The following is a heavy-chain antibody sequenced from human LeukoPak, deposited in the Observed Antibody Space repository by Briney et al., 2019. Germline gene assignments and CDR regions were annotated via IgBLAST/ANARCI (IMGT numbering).Heavy chain of an antibody. D-gene: IGHD3-10*01. CDR2: ITSSSNYI. V-gene: IGHV3-21*03. J-gene: IGHJ4*02. Sequence: PGGSLRLSYAASGFTFSSYNMNWVRQAPGKGLEWVSSITSSSNYIYYADSVKGRFTISRDNAKNSLYLQMNSLRAEDTTVYYCARDCWDYGSGSYCGIDYWGQGTLVTVSS. CDR3: ARDCWDYGSGSYCGIDY. CDR1: GFTFSSYN.